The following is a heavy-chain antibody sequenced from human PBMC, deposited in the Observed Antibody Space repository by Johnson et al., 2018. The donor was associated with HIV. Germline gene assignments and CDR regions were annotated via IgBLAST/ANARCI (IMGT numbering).Heavy chain of an antibody. J-gene: IGHJ3*02. Sequence: VQLVESGGGVVRPGGSLRLSCAASGFTFDDYGMSWVRQAPGKGLEWVSVIYSGGSTYYADSVKGRFTISRDNSKNTLYLQMNSLRAEDTAVYYCAKASSNSNFDAFDIWGQGTMVTVSS. V-gene: IGHV3-23*03. CDR2: IYSGGST. D-gene: IGHD3-3*02. CDR1: GFTFDDYG. CDR3: AKASSNSNFDAFDI.